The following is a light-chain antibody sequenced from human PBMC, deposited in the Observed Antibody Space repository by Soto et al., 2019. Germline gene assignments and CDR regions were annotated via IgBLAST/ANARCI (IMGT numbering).Light chain of an antibody. CDR3: QQYDSSPT. Sequence: ELVLTQSPGTLSLYPGERPTLSCRASQSVSSRYLAWYKQKPGQAPRILMYGVSSRATGNPDRFIVSGSGTDFTLTISRLEPEEFAVDHCQQYDSSPTVCQLTKVEI. J-gene: IGKJ1*01. CDR2: GVS. V-gene: IGKV3-20*01. CDR1: QSVSSRY.